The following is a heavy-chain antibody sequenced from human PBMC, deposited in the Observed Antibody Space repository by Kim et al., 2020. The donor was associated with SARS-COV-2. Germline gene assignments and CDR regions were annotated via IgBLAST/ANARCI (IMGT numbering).Heavy chain of an antibody. CDR1: GFTFSSYA. J-gene: IGHJ4*02. CDR3: AKDSYYGPGTSYFDY. Sequence: GGSLRLSCAASGFTFSSYAMHWVRQAPGKGLEWVAVIWYDANKKYYVDSVKGRFTISRDNSKNTLYLQMNSLRAEDTAVYYCAKDSYYGPGTSYFDYWGQGTPVTVSS. CDR2: IWYDANKK. D-gene: IGHD3-10*01. V-gene: IGHV3-33*06.